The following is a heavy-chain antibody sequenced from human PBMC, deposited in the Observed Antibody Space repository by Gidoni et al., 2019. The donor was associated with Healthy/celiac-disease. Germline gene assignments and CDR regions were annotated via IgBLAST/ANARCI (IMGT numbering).Heavy chain of an antibody. J-gene: IGHJ4*02. CDR1: GATFSSYA. CDR3: ARGPYYDFWSGYFDY. Sequence: QAQLVQSGAEVKKPGSSVKVSCKASGATFSSYAISWVRQAPGQGLEWMGGVSPIFGTANYAQKFQGRVTITADESTSTAYMELSSLRSEDPAVYYCARGPYYDFWSGYFDYWGQGTLVTVSS. D-gene: IGHD3-3*01. CDR2: VSPIFGTA. V-gene: IGHV1-69*01.